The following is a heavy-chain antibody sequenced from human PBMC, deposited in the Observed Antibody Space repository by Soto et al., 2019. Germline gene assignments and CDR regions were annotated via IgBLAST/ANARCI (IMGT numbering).Heavy chain of an antibody. Sequence: ASVKVSCKASGYTFTSYGISWVRQAPGQGLEWMGWISAYNGNTNYAQKLQGRVTMTTDTSTSTAYMELRSLRSDDTAVYYCAREGRPAVAGNEFDYWGQGTLVTVSS. CDR2: ISAYNGNT. J-gene: IGHJ4*02. D-gene: IGHD6-19*01. V-gene: IGHV1-18*04. CDR1: GYTFTSYG. CDR3: AREGRPAVAGNEFDY.